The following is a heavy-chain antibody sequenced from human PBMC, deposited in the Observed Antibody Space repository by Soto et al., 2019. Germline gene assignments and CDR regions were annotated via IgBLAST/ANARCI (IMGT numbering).Heavy chain of an antibody. V-gene: IGHV1-69*01. CDR1: GGLFSSFA. CDR2: IIPVFGTT. D-gene: IGHD3-16*01. Sequence: QEQLVQSGAEVKKPGSSVKVSRKDSGGLFSSFAISWVRQAPGQGLEWMGGIIPVFGTTNYAQKFQGRVTITADESTNTAYMELSSLTSDDTAMYYCARGGGPYVWFNEFWGQGTQVTVSS. CDR3: ARGGGPYVWFNEF. J-gene: IGHJ4*02.